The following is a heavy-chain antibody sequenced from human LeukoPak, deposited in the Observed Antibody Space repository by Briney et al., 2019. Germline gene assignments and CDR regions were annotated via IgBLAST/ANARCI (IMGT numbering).Heavy chain of an antibody. CDR1: GLTLSNFW. D-gene: IGHD6-13*01. CDR2: IEDDGNKK. J-gene: IGHJ4*02. CDR3: ARGRGIAL. V-gene: IGHV3-7*01. Sequence: GGSLRLSCATSGLTLSNFWMNWVRQAPGKGLEWVANIEDDGNKKNYVDSVKGRFTISRDNVKNSIYLQMNSLRADDTAVYYCARGRGIALWGQGTLVTVSS.